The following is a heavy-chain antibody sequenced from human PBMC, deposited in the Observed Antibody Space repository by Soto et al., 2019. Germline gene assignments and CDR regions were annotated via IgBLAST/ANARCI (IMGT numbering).Heavy chain of an antibody. CDR2: MSSDGSSI. CDR3: ASEPGPHEVFDV. J-gene: IGHJ3*01. V-gene: IGHV3-30-3*01. D-gene: IGHD2-8*02. CDR1: GFSFSTYV. Sequence: GGSLRLSCAASGFSFSTYVFHWVRQAPGKGLEWMAVMSSDGSSISYAVFLWRQFTISRDNSKNMLYLQMNSLKIEDTAVYHCASEPGPHEVFDVWGEGIMVTVS.